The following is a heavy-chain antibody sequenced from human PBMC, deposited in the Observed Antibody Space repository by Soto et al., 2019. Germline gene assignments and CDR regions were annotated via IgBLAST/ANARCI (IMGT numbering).Heavy chain of an antibody. V-gene: IGHV4-59*08. CDR1: GDSISNYY. CDR3: ARQSITTLVEGGYFEP. J-gene: IGHJ2*01. D-gene: IGHD2-8*02. CDR2: MYHSGDT. Sequence: PSETLSLTCSVSGDSISNYYWSWIRQPPGKGLEWIGNMYHSGDTEYNSALKSRVTIFVDTSKNQFSLRLSSVTAADTAVYYCARQSITTLVEGGYFEPWGRGTLVTVDS.